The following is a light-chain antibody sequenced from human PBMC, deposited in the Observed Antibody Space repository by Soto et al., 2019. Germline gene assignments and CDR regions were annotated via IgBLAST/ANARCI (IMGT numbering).Light chain of an antibody. CDR1: SSDVGSYNL. Sequence: QSALTQPASVSGSPGQSITISCTGTSSDVGSYNLVSWYQQHPGKAPQLMIYEGSKRPSGVSNRFSGSKSGNTASLTISGLQAEDEADYYCCSYAGSSTPAVFGGGTKLTVL. V-gene: IGLV2-23*01. J-gene: IGLJ2*01. CDR3: CSYAGSSTPAV. CDR2: EGS.